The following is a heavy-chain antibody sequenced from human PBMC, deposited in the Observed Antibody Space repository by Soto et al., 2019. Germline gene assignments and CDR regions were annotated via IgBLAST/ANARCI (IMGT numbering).Heavy chain of an antibody. CDR2: ISYDGSGE. V-gene: IGHV3-30-3*01. CDR1: GFTFSSYG. Sequence: HPGGSLRLSCAASGFTFSSYGMHWVRQAPGKGLEWVAVISYDGSGEYYSDSVKGRFTISRDNSKNTLYLQMNSLRAEDTAVYYCARDLSVGYYDFWSGHDYWGQGTLVTVSS. D-gene: IGHD3-3*01. J-gene: IGHJ4*02. CDR3: ARDLSVGYYDFWSGHDY.